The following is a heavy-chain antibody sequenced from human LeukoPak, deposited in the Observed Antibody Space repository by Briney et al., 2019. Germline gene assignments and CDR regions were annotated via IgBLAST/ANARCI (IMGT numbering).Heavy chain of an antibody. V-gene: IGHV3-23*01. J-gene: IGHJ4*02. CDR2: ISGSGGST. Sequence: GGSLRLSCAASGFTFSNYWMHWVRQAPGKGLEWVSAISGSGGSTYYADSVKGRFTISRDNSKNTLYLQMNSLRAEDTAVYYCAKGRLYGAYFDYWGQGTLVTVSS. D-gene: IGHD3-10*01. CDR3: AKGRLYGAYFDY. CDR1: GFTFSNYW.